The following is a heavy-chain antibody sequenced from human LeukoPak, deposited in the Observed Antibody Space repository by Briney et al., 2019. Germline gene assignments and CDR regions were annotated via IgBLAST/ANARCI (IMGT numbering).Heavy chain of an antibody. D-gene: IGHD3-16*01. Sequence: PSETLSLTCTVSGVSISSSNSYWGWIRQPPGKGLEWIGRIYTSGSTNYNPSLKSRVTISVDTSKNQFSLKLSSVTAADTAVYYCAGGRALYEYVWGSLSYWGQGTLVTVSS. J-gene: IGHJ4*02. V-gene: IGHV4-39*07. CDR3: AGGRALYEYVWGSLSY. CDR1: GVSISSSNSY. CDR2: IYTSGST.